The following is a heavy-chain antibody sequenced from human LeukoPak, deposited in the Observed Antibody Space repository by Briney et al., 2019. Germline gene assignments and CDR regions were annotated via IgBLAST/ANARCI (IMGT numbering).Heavy chain of an antibody. Sequence: GGSLRLSCAASGFTFSSYSMNWVRQAPGKGLEWVSYISSSSSTIYYADSVKGRLTISRDNAKNSLYLQMNSLRAEDTAVYYCARSSGIAAAATDWGQGTMVTVSS. J-gene: IGHJ3*01. V-gene: IGHV3-48*01. CDR3: ARSSGIAAAATD. CDR1: GFTFSSYS. D-gene: IGHD6-13*01. CDR2: ISSSSSTI.